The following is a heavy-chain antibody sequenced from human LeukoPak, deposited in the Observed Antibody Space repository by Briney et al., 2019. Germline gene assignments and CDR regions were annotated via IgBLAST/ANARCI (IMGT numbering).Heavy chain of an antibody. CDR2: IGTAGDT. J-gene: IGHJ6*02. CDR1: GFTLSRYD. D-gene: IGHD1-1*01. V-gene: IGHV3-13*01. Sequence: GGSLRLSCAASGFTLSRYDLHWVRQSPEKGLEWVSAIGTAGDTYYPDSVKGRFTISRDNPKNSFHLQMNGLRVGDTAVYYCVRAGSGNRWTNYGLDVWGRGTTVTVSS. CDR3: VRAGSGNRWTNYGLDV.